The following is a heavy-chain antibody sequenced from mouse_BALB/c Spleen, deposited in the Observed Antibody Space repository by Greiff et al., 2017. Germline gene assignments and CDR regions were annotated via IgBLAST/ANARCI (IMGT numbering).Heavy chain of an antibody. V-gene: IGHV3-1*02. Sequence: DVHLVESGPDLVKPSQSLSLTCTVTGNSITSGYSWHWIRQFPGNQLEWMGYIHYSGSTNYNPSLKSRISITRDTSKNQFFLQLNSVTTEDTATYYCARGDYPYAMDYWGQGTSVTVAS. J-gene: IGHJ4*01. D-gene: IGHD2-4*01. CDR3: ARGDYPYAMDY. CDR2: IHYSGST. CDR1: GNSITSGYS.